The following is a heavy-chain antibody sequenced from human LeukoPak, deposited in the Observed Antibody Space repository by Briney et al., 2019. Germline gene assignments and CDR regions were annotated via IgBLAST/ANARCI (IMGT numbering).Heavy chain of an antibody. CDR1: GVSISSSSYY. V-gene: IGHV4-39*01. J-gene: IGHJ3*02. D-gene: IGHD2-2*01. CDR3: ARLGVEVGPAAIHAFDI. Sequence: PSETLSLTCTVSGVSISSSSYYWGWLRQPPGKGREWSGSIYYSGSTYYNPSLKGRVTISVDTSKNLFSLKLSSVTAADTAVYYCARLGVEVGPAAIHAFDIWGQGTMVTVSS. CDR2: IYYSGST.